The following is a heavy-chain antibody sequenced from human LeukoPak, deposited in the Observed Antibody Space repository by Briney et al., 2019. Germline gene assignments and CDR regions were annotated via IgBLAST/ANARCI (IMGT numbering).Heavy chain of an antibody. Sequence: ASVKVSCKASGYTFTGYYMHWVRQAPGQGLEWMGWINPNSGGTNYAQKFQGRVTMTRDASISTAYMELSRLRSDDTAVYYCARDTYSSSWLNWFDPWGQGTLVTVSS. CDR3: ARDTYSSSWLNWFDP. D-gene: IGHD6-13*01. CDR1: GYTFTGYY. CDR2: INPNSGGT. V-gene: IGHV1-2*02. J-gene: IGHJ5*02.